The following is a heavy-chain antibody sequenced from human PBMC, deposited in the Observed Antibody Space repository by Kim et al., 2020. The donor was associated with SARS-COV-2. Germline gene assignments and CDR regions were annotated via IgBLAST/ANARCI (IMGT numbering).Heavy chain of an antibody. CDR2: VWNDGSKD. D-gene: IGHD4-17*01. V-gene: IGHV3-33*01. J-gene: IGHJ5*02. CDR1: GFTLSSNG. Sequence: GGSLRLSCAASGFTLSSNGMHWVRQAPGKGLEWVAVVWNDGSKDYYGDSVKGRFTISRDIPKNTLYLEMNSLRAEDTAVYYCASEGGGNGDYVGWFDPWGQGTLVTVSS. CDR3: ASEGGGNGDYVGWFDP.